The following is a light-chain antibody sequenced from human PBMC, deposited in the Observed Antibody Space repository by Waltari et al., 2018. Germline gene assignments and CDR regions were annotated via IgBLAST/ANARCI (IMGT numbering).Light chain of an antibody. V-gene: IGLV3-21*02. CDR2: DDS. CDR1: SIGSKS. Sequence: SYVLTQPPSVSVAPGQTARITCEGNSIGSKSIHWSQQKPGQAPVLDVYDDSARPPGIPERFSGSNSENTATLTISRVEAGDEADYFCLVWDMNNDHPWVFGGGTKLTVL. CDR3: LVWDMNNDHPWV. J-gene: IGLJ3*02.